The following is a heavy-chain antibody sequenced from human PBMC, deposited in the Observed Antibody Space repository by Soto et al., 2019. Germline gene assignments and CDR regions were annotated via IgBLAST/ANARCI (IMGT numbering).Heavy chain of an antibody. Sequence: EVQLLESGGGLVQPGGSLRLSCAASGFTFSSYAMTWVRQAPGRGLEWVSAISGSGGTTYHADSVKGRFTISRDYPKNTLSLQLNSLRAEAAAVYYCAKPPYSSSSYYYYGMDVWGQGTTVTVSS. V-gene: IGHV3-23*01. J-gene: IGHJ6*02. CDR1: GFTFSSYA. CDR2: ISGSGGTT. D-gene: IGHD6-6*01. CDR3: AKPPYSSSSYYYYGMDV.